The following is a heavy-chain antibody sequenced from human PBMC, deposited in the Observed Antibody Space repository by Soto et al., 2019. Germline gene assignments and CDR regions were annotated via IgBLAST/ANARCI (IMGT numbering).Heavy chain of an antibody. CDR3: ASDQPPSHWNNFYTINWFDP. CDR2: INAGNHHT. J-gene: IGHJ5*02. D-gene: IGHD3-16*01. CDR1: GYPFTRSA. Sequence: QVQLVQSGAEVRKPGASVKVSCQASGYPFTRSAIHWLRQAPGQRLEWMGCINAGNHHTKYSQKFQGRVSITTDTSASTVFMDLSRLTSADTAVYSCASDQPPSHWNNFYTINWFDPWGQGTLVTVS. V-gene: IGHV1-3*01.